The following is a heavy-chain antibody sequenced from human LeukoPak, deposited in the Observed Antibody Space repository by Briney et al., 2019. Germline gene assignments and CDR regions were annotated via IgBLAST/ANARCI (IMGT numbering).Heavy chain of an antibody. V-gene: IGHV4-34*01. D-gene: IGHD6-13*01. J-gene: IGHJ4*02. CDR1: GGSFSGYY. Sequence: SETLSLTCAVYGGSFSGYYWSWIRQPPGKGLEWIGEINHSGSTNYNPSLKSRVTISVDTSKNQFSLKLSSVTAADTAVYYCARDEQQLVLVYWGQGTLVTVSS. CDR2: INHSGST. CDR3: ARDEQQLVLVY.